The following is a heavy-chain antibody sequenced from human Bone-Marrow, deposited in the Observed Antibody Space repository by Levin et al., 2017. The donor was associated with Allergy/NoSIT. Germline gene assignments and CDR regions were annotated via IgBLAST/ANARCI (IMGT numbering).Heavy chain of an antibody. V-gene: IGHV3-48*01. CDR2: ISSSSSTI. J-gene: IGHJ4*02. CDR1: GFTFSSYS. Sequence: LSLTCAASGFTFSSYSMNWVRQAPGKGLEWVSYISSSSSTIYYADSVKGRFTISRDNAKNSLYLQMNSLRAEDTAVYYCARVSYSSSWFYRPLFDYWGQGTLVTVSS. CDR3: ARVSYSSSWFYRPLFDY. D-gene: IGHD6-13*01.